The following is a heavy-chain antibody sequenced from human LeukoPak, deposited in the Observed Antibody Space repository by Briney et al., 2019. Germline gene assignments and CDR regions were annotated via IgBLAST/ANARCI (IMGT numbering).Heavy chain of an antibody. CDR3: ARTTRLGYCSSTSCPRYYYYGMDV. CDR2: INHSGST. Sequence: SETLSLTCAVYGGSFSGYYWSWIRQPPGKGLEWIGEINHSGSTNYNPSLKSRVTISVDTSKSQFSLKLSSVTAADTAVYYCARTTRLGYCSSTSCPRYYYYGMDVWGQGTTVTVSS. V-gene: IGHV4-34*01. J-gene: IGHJ6*02. CDR1: GGSFSGYY. D-gene: IGHD2-2*01.